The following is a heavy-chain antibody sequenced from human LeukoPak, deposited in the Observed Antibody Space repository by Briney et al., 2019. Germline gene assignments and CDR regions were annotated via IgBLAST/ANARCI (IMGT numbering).Heavy chain of an antibody. D-gene: IGHD4-11*01. V-gene: IGHV3-53*01. Sequence: GGSLRLSCAASGFTVSSNYMSWVRQTPGKGLEWVSVIYSGGSTYYADSVKGRFIVSRDNSKNTLYLQMNSLRAEDTAVYYCARGGGDYNPFDYWGQGTLVTVSS. J-gene: IGHJ4*02. CDR1: GFTVSSNY. CDR2: IYSGGST. CDR3: ARGGGDYNPFDY.